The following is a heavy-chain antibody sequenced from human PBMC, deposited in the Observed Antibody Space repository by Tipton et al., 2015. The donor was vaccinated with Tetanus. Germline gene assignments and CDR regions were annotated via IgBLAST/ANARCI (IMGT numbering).Heavy chain of an antibody. CDR3: ARDQARGARGWNYFDY. CDR2: IYNSGST. V-gene: IGHV4-31*03. Sequence: LVKPTQTLSLTCTVSGGSISSGGYYWSWIRQHPGKGLEWIGDIYNSGSTYYNPSLKSRVTISGDTSKNQFSLKLNSVTAADTAVYFCARDQARGARGWNYFDYWGQGTQVTVSS. D-gene: IGHD1-26*01. CDR1: GGSISSGGYY. J-gene: IGHJ4*02.